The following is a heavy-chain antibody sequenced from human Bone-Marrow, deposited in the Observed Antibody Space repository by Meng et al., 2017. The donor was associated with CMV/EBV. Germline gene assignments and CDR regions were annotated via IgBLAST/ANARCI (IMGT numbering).Heavy chain of an antibody. CDR3: AKGPYDSGPFDY. D-gene: IGHD3-22*01. V-gene: IGHV3-30*02. CDR1: GFNFSTSG. Sequence: GESLKISCEASGFNFSTSGMNWVRQAPGKGLEWMTFIRHDGGLRFYADSVKGRFTISRDNSKNTVYLQMNSLRPEDTAVYYCAKGPYDSGPFDYWGQGPLVTVSS. CDR2: IRHDGGLR. J-gene: IGHJ4*02.